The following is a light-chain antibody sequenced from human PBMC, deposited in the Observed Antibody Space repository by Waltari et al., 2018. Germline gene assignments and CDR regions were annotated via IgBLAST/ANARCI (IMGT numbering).Light chain of an antibody. CDR3: HQYGNSPKT. CDR2: ATS. V-gene: IGKV3-20*01. CDR1: QTVGTNY. J-gene: IGKJ1*01. Sequence: DTVLTQSPGTLSLSPGEKATLSCRASQTVGTNYLAWYPQKPGQAPRLLIFATSTRATGVTDRFSGSGSGTDFTLTISRLGPEDFAVYYCHQYGNSPKTFGQGTKVEIK.